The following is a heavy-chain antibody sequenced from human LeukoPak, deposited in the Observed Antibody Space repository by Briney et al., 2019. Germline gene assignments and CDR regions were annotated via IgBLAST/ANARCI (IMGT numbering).Heavy chain of an antibody. Sequence: ASVKVSCKASGYTFTSYYMHWVRQAPGQGLEWMGIINPSGGSTNYAQKFQGRVTMTRDTSTSTVYMELSSLRSEDTAVYYCARERPTIAARSSNGFDPWGQGTLVTVSS. CDR1: GYTFTSYY. V-gene: IGHV1-46*01. D-gene: IGHD6-6*01. CDR3: ARERPTIAARSSNGFDP. J-gene: IGHJ5*02. CDR2: INPSGGST.